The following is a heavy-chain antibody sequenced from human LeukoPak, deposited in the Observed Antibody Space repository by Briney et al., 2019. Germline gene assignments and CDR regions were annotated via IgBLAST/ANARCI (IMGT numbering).Heavy chain of an antibody. CDR2: IWFDGSKK. J-gene: IGHJ4*02. CDR1: GFTFSSYG. D-gene: IGHD3-22*01. V-gene: IGHV3-33*01. CDR3: ARDAAYYYDSSGYFDY. Sequence: PGGSLRLSCAASGFTFSSYGMHWVRQAPGKGLEWVAVIWFDGSKKYFADSVKGRFTISRDNSKNTLYLQMNSLRAEDTAVYYCARDAAYYYDSSGYFDYWGQGTLVTVSS.